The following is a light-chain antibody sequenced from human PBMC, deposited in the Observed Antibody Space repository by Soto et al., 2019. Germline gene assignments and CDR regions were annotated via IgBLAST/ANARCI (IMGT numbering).Light chain of an antibody. J-gene: IGLJ2*01. V-gene: IGLV2-23*02. CDR1: SSDVGSYNL. Sequence: QSALTQPASVSGSPGQSITISCTGTSSDVGSYNLVSWYQQHPGKAPKLMIYEVSKRPSGVSNRFSGSKSGNTASRTISGLQAEDEADYYCCSYAGSSTFAVFGGGTKLTVL. CDR2: EVS. CDR3: CSYAGSSTFAV.